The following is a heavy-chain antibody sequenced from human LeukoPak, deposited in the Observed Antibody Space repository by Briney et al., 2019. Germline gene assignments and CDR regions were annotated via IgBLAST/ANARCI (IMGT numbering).Heavy chain of an antibody. D-gene: IGHD3-22*01. V-gene: IGHV3-23*01. CDR2: ISGSGGST. J-gene: IGHJ4*02. CDR1: GFTFSSYG. CDR3: ANADDSSGFFPLDY. Sequence: PGGSLRLSCAASGFTFSSYGMSWVRQAPGKGLEWVSAISGSGGSTYYADSVKGRFTISRDNSKNTLYLQMNSLRAEDTAVYYCANADDSSGFFPLDYWGQGTLVTVPS.